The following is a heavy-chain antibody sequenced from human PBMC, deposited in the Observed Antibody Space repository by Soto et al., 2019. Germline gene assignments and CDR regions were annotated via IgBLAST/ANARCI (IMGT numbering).Heavy chain of an antibody. J-gene: IGHJ6*02. V-gene: IGHV3-23*01. CDR3: AKILATVTRDDYYYGMDV. D-gene: IGHD4-17*01. Sequence: GGSLRLSCAASGFTFSSYAMSWVRQAPGKGLEWVSAISGSGGSTYYADSAKGRFTISRDNSKNTLYLQMNSLRAEDTAVYYCAKILATVTRDDYYYGMDVWGQGTTVTVSS. CDR1: GFTFSSYA. CDR2: ISGSGGST.